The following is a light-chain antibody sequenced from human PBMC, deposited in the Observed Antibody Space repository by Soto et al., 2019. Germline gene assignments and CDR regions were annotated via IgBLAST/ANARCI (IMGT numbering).Light chain of an antibody. Sequence: EVVLTQSPDTLSLSPGEGATLSCRASQSISSSYLAWYQQKPGQAPRLLIYGASSRATGIPDRFSGSGSGTDFTLTISRLETEDFAVYYCQQYGNSVWTFGQGTKVDIK. CDR1: QSISSSY. CDR3: QQYGNSVWT. J-gene: IGKJ1*01. V-gene: IGKV3-20*01. CDR2: GAS.